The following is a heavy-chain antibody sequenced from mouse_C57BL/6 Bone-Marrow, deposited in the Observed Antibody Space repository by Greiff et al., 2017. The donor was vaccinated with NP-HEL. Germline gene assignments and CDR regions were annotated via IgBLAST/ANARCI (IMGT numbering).Heavy chain of an antibody. V-gene: IGHV1-52*01. D-gene: IGHD1-1*01. CDR2: IDPSDSET. Sequence: QVQLKQPGAELVRPGSSVKLSCKASGYTFTSYWMHWVKQRPIQGLEWIGNIDPSDSETHYNQKFKDKATLTVDKSSSTAYMQLSSLTSEDSAVYYCARPLYYYGSSNWYFDVWGTGTTVTVSS. CDR3: ARPLYYYGSSNWYFDV. CDR1: GYTFTSYW. J-gene: IGHJ1*03.